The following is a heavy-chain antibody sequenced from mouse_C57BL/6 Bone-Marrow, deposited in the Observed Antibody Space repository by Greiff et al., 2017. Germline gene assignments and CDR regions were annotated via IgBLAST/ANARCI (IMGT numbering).Heavy chain of an antibody. J-gene: IGHJ2*01. Sequence: QVQLQQSGAELVKPGASVKMSCKASGYTFTSYWITWVKQRPGQGLEWIGDIYPGSGSTNYNEKFKSKDTLTVDTSSSTAYMQLSSLTSEDSAVYYCARGIRGYFDYWGQGTTRTVSS. D-gene: IGHD2-4*01. V-gene: IGHV1-55*01. CDR2: IYPGSGST. CDR1: GYTFTSYW. CDR3: ARGIRGYFDY.